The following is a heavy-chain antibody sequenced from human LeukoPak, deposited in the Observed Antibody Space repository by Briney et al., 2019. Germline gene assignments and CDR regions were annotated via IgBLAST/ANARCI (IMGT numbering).Heavy chain of an antibody. Sequence: QAGGSLRLSCAASGFTFSSYWMSWVRQAPGKGLEWVANIKQDGSEKYYVDSVKGRFTISRDNAKNSLYLPMNSLRDEDTAAYFCARGIKAFDSWGQGILVTVSS. D-gene: IGHD3-16*01. CDR1: GFTFSSYW. CDR2: IKQDGSEK. CDR3: ARGIKAFDS. J-gene: IGHJ4*02. V-gene: IGHV3-7*01.